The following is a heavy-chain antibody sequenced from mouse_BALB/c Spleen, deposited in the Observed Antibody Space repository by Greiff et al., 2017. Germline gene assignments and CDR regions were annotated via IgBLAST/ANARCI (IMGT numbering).Heavy chain of an antibody. CDR3: ARCITTVVATDFAY. CDR1: GYTFTSYT. V-gene: IGHV1-4*01. CDR2: INPSSGYT. Sequence: QVQLQQSGAELARPGASVKMSCKASGYTFTSYTMHWVKQRPGQGLEWIGYINPSSGYTNYNQKFKDKATWTADKSSSTAYMQLSSLTSEDSAVYYCARCITTVVATDFAYWGQGTLVTVSA. D-gene: IGHD1-1*01. J-gene: IGHJ3*01.